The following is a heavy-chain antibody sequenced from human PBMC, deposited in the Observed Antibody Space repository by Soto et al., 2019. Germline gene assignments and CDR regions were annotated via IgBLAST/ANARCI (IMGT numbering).Heavy chain of an antibody. D-gene: IGHD2-2*01. V-gene: IGHV1-3*01. J-gene: IGHJ4*02. CDR2: INAGNGNT. CDR1: GYTFTSYA. Sequence: QVQLVQSGAEVKKPGASVKVSCKASGYTFTSYAMHWVRQAPGQRLEWMGWINAGNGNTKYSQKFQGRVTITRDTSASTAYMELSSVRSEDTAVYYCARGFDIVVVPAAMTFDYWGQGTLVTVSS. CDR3: ARGFDIVVVPAAMTFDY.